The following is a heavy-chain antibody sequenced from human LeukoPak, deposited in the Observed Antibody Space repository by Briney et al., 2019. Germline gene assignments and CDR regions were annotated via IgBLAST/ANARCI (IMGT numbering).Heavy chain of an antibody. D-gene: IGHD3-9*01. CDR1: GGSFSGYY. CDR2: INHSGST. Sequence: SETLSPTCAVYGGSFSGYYWSWIRQPPGKGLEWIGEINHSGSTNYDPSLKSRVTISVDTSKNQFSLKLSSVTAADTAVYYCARGTGYYISYFDYWGQGTLVTVSS. J-gene: IGHJ4*02. V-gene: IGHV4-34*01. CDR3: ARGTGYYISYFDY.